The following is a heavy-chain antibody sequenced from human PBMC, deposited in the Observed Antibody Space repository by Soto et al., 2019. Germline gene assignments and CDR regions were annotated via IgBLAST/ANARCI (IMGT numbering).Heavy chain of an antibody. CDR2: ISFDGKNT. D-gene: IGHD2-8*01. V-gene: IGHV3-30*04. CDR1: GFSFETYA. J-gene: IGHJ6*02. CDR3: ARDHLYCTDVNCFRGYYGRDV. Sequence: QVQLVESGGGVVQPGKSLRLSCEASGFSFETYAMHWVRQAPGKGLEWVAVISFDGKNTYYADSVKGRFTFSRDNSKNTLYLQLNRLRTENTAVYFGARDHLYCTDVNCFRGYYGRDVWGQGTMGTVAS.